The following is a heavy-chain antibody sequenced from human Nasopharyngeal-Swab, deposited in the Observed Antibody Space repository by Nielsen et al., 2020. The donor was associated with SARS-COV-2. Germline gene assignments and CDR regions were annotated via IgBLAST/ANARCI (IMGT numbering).Heavy chain of an antibody. CDR2: IYYTGIT. V-gene: IGHV4-59*08. D-gene: IGHD6-25*01. Sequence: WIRQPPGKGLEWIGHIYYTGITNYNPSLKSRVTISVDTSKNQFSLRLTSVTAADTAVYYCARRTADYMDVWGKGTTVTVSS. CDR3: ARRTADYMDV. J-gene: IGHJ6*03.